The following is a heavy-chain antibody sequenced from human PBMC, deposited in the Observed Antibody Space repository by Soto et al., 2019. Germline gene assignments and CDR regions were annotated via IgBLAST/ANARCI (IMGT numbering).Heavy chain of an antibody. CDR1: GGSIASSY. V-gene: IGHV4-59*01. Sequence: PSETLSLTCTVSGGSIASSYWSWIRRPPGKGLEWIAYIYDTGISGYTPSTSYNPSLKSRVTVSVDTSKSQFSLKLTSVTAADTAVYYCARGEDAFFYYGLDVWGQGITVTVSS. CDR2: IYDTGISGYTPST. CDR3: ARGEDAFFYYGLDV. J-gene: IGHJ6*02.